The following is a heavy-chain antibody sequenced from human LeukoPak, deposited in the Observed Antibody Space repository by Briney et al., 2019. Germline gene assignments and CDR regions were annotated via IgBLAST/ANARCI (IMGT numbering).Heavy chain of an antibody. Sequence: SVKVSCKASGGTFSSYAISWVRQAPGQGLEWMGRIIPIFVTANYAQKFQGRVTITTDESTSTAYMELSSLRSEDTAVYYCARDWIGGDCYSCAFDAFDIWGQGTMVTVSS. J-gene: IGHJ3*02. V-gene: IGHV1-69*05. CDR1: GGTFSSYA. D-gene: IGHD2-21*01. CDR2: IIPIFVTA. CDR3: ARDWIGGDCYSCAFDAFDI.